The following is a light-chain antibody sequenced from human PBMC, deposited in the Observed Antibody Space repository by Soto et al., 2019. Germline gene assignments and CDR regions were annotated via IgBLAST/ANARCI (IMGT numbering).Light chain of an antibody. J-gene: IGLJ1*01. CDR2: DVS. V-gene: IGLV2-18*02. Sequence: QSVLTQPPSVSGSPGQSVAISCSGTSSDVGSYNRVSWYQQPPGTAPKLMIYDVSNRPSGVPDRFSGSKSGNTASLPISGLQAEDEADYSCSSFTTSSTYVFGTGTKLTVL. CDR3: SSFTTSSTYV. CDR1: SSDVGSYNR.